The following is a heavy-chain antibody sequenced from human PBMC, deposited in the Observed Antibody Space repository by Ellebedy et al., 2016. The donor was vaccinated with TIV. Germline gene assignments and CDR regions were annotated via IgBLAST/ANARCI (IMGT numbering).Heavy chain of an antibody. CDR1: GYTFTDHD. CDR3: AQGASPFDY. J-gene: IGHJ4*02. D-gene: IGHD4/OR15-4a*01. Sequence: AASVKVSCKASGYTFTDHDIHWLRQATGQGLEWMGWMNPKSANTDYAQRFRGRVTMTRNTSINTAYMELSSLRSEDTAIYSCAQGASPFDYWGQGTLVTVSS. V-gene: IGHV1-8*01. CDR2: MNPKSANT.